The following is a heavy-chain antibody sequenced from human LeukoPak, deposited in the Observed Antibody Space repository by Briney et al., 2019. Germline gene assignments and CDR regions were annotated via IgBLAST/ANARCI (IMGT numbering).Heavy chain of an antibody. V-gene: IGHV3-30*18. J-gene: IGHJ6*02. CDR1: GFTFSSYG. CDR2: IPYDGSNK. D-gene: IGHD3-3*01. CDR3: AKDQSITIFGVAPYGMDV. Sequence: PGRSLRLSCAASGFTFSSYGMHWVRQAPGKGLEWVAVIPYDGSNKYYADSVKGRFTISRDNSKNTLYLQMNSLRAEDTAVYYCAKDQSITIFGVAPYGMDVWGQGTTVTVSS.